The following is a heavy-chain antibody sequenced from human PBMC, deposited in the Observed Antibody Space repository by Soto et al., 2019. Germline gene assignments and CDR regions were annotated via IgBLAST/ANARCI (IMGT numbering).Heavy chain of an antibody. CDR2: VYYSGST. V-gene: IGHV4-59*01. Sequence: PSETLSLTCTVSGASISSSYWSWIRQSPGKRLEWIGYVYYSGSTNYNPSLKSRVSMSIDTSRNQFSLKLNSVTAADTAVYYCARGYYDSNGQSNTFDIWGRGTMVTVSS. CDR3: ARGYYDSNGQSNTFDI. J-gene: IGHJ3*02. CDR1: GASISSSY. D-gene: IGHD3-22*01.